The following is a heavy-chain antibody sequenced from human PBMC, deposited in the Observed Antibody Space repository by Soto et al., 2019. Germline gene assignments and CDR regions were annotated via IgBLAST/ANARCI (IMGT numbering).Heavy chain of an antibody. CDR2: ISAYNGNT. Sequence: QVQLVQSGAEVKKPGASVKVSCKASGYTFTSYGISWVRQAPGQGLEWMGWISAYNGNTNYAQKLQGRVTMTTDTSTSTAYMERSSLRSNDTAVYYWVVAAQPYYFDYWGQGTLVTVSS. V-gene: IGHV1-18*01. CDR3: VVAAQPYYFDY. CDR1: GYTFTSYG. J-gene: IGHJ4*02. D-gene: IGHD2-15*01.